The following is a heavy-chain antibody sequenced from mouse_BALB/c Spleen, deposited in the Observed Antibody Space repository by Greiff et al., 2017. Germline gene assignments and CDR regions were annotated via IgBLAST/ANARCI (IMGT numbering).Heavy chain of an antibody. J-gene: IGHJ3*01. CDR2: ISYSGST. CDR3: ARGYEAFAY. CDR1: GYSITSDYA. Sequence: DVQLQESGPGLVKPSQSLSLTCTVTGYSITSDYAWNWIRQFPGNKLEWMGYISYSGSTSYNPSLKSRISITRDTSKNQFFLQLNSVTTEDTATYYCARGYEAFAYWGQGTLVTVSA. V-gene: IGHV3-2*02. D-gene: IGHD2-14*01.